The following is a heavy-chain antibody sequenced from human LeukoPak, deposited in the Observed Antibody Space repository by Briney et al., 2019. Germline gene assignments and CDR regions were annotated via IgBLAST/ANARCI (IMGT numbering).Heavy chain of an antibody. CDR2: INHSGNT. V-gene: IGHV4-34*01. CDR1: GGSFTDYY. D-gene: IGHD5-24*01. CDR3: VRVRWLQANGDV. J-gene: IGHJ6*02. Sequence: SETLSLTCAVYGGSFTDYYWNWIRQSPEKGLEWIGEINHSGNTNYNTSLESRVAISVDTSNKQFSLRLSSVTAADTAVYYCVRVRWLQANGDVWGQGTTVTVSS.